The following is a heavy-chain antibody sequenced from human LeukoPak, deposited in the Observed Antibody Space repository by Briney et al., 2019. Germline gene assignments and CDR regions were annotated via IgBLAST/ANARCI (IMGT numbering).Heavy chain of an antibody. D-gene: IGHD6-13*01. CDR3: ARGPVAAAGYDY. J-gene: IGHJ4*02. V-gene: IGHV4-30-4*01. Sequence: SETLSLTCTVSGGSISSDDSYWSWIRQAPGKGLEWIGYIYYSGNTHYNPSLKSRVTISVDTSKNQFSLKLSSVTAADTAVYYCARGPVAAAGYDYWGQGTLVTVSS. CDR1: GGSISSDDSY. CDR2: IYYSGNT.